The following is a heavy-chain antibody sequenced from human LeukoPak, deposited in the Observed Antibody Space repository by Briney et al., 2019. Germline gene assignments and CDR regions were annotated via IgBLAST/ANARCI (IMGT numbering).Heavy chain of an antibody. V-gene: IGHV1-69*05. J-gene: IGHJ4*02. D-gene: IGHD3-22*01. Sequence: SVKVSCKASGGTFSSYAISWVRQAPGQGLEWMGGIIPIFGTANYAQKFQGRVSITTDESTSTAYMELSSLRSEDTAVYYCASGSYYDSSGYYSDYWGQGTLVTVSS. CDR1: GGTFSSYA. CDR2: IIPIFGTA. CDR3: ASGSYYDSSGYYSDY.